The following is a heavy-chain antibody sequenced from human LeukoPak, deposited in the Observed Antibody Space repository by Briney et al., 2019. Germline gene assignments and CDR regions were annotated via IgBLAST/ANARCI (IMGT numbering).Heavy chain of an antibody. CDR1: GGAISSFY. D-gene: IGHD1-26*01. Sequence: PSETLSLTCTGSGGAISSFYWSWVRQPPGKGLEWLGYIYYSGSTDYNPSLTSRVTISVDMSRNQFSLKLRSVTAADTAVYYCARGKVDLYGMDVWGQGTPITVSS. CDR3: ARGKVDLYGMDV. J-gene: IGHJ6*02. V-gene: IGHV4-59*01. CDR2: IYYSGST.